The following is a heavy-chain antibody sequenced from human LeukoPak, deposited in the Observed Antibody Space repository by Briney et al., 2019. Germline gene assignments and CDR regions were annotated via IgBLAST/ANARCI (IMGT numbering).Heavy chain of an antibody. V-gene: IGHV4-34*01. J-gene: IGHJ6*02. CDR3: ARGGITMVRAHRWGYYYGMDV. CDR2: INHSGST. CDR1: GGSFSGYY. Sequence: SETLSLTCAVYGGSFSGYYWSWIRQPPGKGLEWIGEINHSGSTNYNPSLKSRVTISVDTSKNQFPLKLSSVTAADTAVYYCARGGITMVRAHRWGYYYGMDVWGQGNTVTVSS. D-gene: IGHD3-10*01.